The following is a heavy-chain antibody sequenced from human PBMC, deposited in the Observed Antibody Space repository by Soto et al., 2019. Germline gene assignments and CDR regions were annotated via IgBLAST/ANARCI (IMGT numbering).Heavy chain of an antibody. D-gene: IGHD6-13*01. CDR3: ARREVEAAGLIQH. CDR1: GDSFTSYW. Sequence: PGESLKISCKGSGDSFTSYWISWVRQMPGKGLEWMGRIDPSDSYTNYSPSFQGHVTISADKSISTAYLQWSSLKASDTAMYYCARREVEAAGLIQHWGQGTLVPVSS. CDR2: IDPSDSYT. V-gene: IGHV5-10-1*01. J-gene: IGHJ1*01.